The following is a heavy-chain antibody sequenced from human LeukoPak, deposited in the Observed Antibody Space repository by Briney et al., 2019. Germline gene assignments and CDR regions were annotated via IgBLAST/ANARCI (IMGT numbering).Heavy chain of an antibody. CDR2: ISGSGGST. V-gene: IGHV3-23*01. CDR1: VFTFSIYA. Sequence: GVPLTLSCAASVFTFSIYAMSGVRQSPGKGLEGVSDISGSGGSTYYADSVKGRFTISRDNSKNTLYLQMNSLRAEDTAVYYCAKDGSYGGTSAPIDYWGQGTLVSVSS. J-gene: IGHJ4*02. CDR3: AKDGSYGGTSAPIDY. D-gene: IGHD4-23*01.